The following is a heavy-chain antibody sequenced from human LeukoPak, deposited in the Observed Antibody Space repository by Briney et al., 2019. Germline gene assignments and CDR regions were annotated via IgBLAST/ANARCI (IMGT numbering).Heavy chain of an antibody. Sequence: GRSLRLSCAASGFTFSSYGMHWVRQAPGKGLEWVAVIWYDGSNKYYADSVKGRFTTSRDNSKNTLYLQMNSLRAEDTAVYYCARDTVVPAVIYYYGMDVWGQGTTVTVSS. CDR1: GFTFSSYG. CDR2: IWYDGSNK. J-gene: IGHJ6*02. D-gene: IGHD2-2*01. V-gene: IGHV3-33*01. CDR3: ARDTVVPAVIYYYGMDV.